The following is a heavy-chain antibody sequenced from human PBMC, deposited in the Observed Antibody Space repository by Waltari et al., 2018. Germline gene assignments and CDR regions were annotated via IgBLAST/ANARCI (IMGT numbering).Heavy chain of an antibody. CDR3: ARGRGGFGELFPLDY. D-gene: IGHD3-10*01. CDR1: GYTFTSYY. CDR2: INPRGGST. V-gene: IGHV1-46*01. Sequence: QVQLVQSGAEVKKPGASVKVSCKASGYTFTSYYMHWVRQAPGQGLEWMGIINPRGGSTSYAQKFQGRVTMTRDTSTSTVYMELSSLRSEDTAVYYCARGRGGFGELFPLDYWGQGTLVTVSS. J-gene: IGHJ4*02.